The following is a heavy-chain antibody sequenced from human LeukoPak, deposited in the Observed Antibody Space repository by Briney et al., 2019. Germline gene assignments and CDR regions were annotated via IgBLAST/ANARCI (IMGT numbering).Heavy chain of an antibody. CDR1: GFTFSSYW. CDR2: IKQDGSEK. J-gene: IGHJ4*02. Sequence: GGSLRLSCAASGFTFSSYWMSWVRQAPGKGLEWVANIKQDGSEKYYVDSVKGRFTISRDNAKNSLYLQMNSLRAEDTAVYYCAKSWLTTVTPFDYWGQGTLVTVSS. V-gene: IGHV3-7*03. CDR3: AKSWLTTVTPFDY. D-gene: IGHD4-17*01.